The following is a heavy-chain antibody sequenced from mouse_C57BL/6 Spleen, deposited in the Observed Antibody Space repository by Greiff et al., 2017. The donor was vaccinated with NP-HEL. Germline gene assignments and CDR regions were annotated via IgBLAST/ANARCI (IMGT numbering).Heavy chain of an antibody. CDR1: GFTFSNYW. J-gene: IGHJ3*01. CDR2: IRLKSDNYAT. V-gene: IGHV6-3*01. CDR3: TGGVFAY. Sequence: EVQVVESGGGLVQPGGSMKLSCVASGFTFSNYWMNWVRQSPEKGLEWVAQIRLKSDNYATHYAESVKGRFTISRDDSKSSVYLQMNNLRAEDTGIYYCTGGVFAYWGQGTLVTVSA.